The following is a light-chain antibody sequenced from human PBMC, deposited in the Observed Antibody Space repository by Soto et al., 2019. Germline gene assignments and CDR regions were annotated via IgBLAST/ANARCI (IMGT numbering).Light chain of an antibody. Sequence: SVLTQPASVSGSPGQSITIFCTGTSSDIGIYNFVSWYQQHPGKAPKLMIYNVYSRPSGVSSRFSGSKSGNTASLTISWLQAEDEADYYCNSYTSASTYVFGTGTKLTVL. CDR1: SSDIGIYNF. CDR3: NSYTSASTYV. J-gene: IGLJ1*01. V-gene: IGLV2-14*03. CDR2: NVY.